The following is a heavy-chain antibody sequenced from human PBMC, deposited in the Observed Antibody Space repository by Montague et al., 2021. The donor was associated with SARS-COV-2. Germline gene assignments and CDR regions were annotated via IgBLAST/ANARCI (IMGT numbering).Heavy chain of an antibody. CDR1: GASITSTNW. Sequence: SETLSLTCAVSGASITSTNWWSLVRQPPGKGLEWIGEISYGGIATYNPSLKSRATISMDWSRNLFSLKLSSVTAADTAIYYCAGRVLTVPADYWGQGTLVTV. V-gene: IGHV4-4*02. D-gene: IGHD1-26*01. J-gene: IGHJ4*02. CDR3: AGRVLTVPADY. CDR2: ISYGGIA.